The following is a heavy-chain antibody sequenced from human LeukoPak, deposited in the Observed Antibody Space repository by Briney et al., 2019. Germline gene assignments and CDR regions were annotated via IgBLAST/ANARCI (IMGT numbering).Heavy chain of an antibody. CDR1: GYTFTSYD. V-gene: IGHV1-8*01. CDR3: ARGGYCSGGSCSYNWFDP. Sequence: ASVKVSCKASGYTFTSYDINWVRQATGQGLEWMGWMNPNSGNTGYAQKFQGRVTMTRNTSISTAYMELSSLGSEDTAVYYCARGGYCSGGSCSYNWFDPWGQGTLVTVSS. J-gene: IGHJ5*02. CDR2: MNPNSGNT. D-gene: IGHD2-15*01.